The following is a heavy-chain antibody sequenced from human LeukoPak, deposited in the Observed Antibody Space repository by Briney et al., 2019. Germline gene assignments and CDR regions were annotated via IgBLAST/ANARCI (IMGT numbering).Heavy chain of an antibody. CDR1: AGSINRFY. CDR2: IHHSGST. V-gene: IGHV4-59*03. Sequence: SETLSLTCTVSAGSINRFYWNWIRQSPGKGLEWIGYIHHSGSTKYNPSLQSRVTMSMDTSKNQVSLKLSSASAADSAVYSCATNTGSYFAWFDYWGQGTLVTVSS. J-gene: IGHJ4*02. D-gene: IGHD1-26*01. CDR3: ATNTGSYFAWFDY.